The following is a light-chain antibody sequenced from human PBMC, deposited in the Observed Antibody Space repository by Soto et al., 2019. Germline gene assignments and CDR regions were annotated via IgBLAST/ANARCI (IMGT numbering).Light chain of an antibody. V-gene: IGKV1-5*01. CDR2: DAS. CDR3: QQYNSYSPT. CDR1: QSISSW. J-gene: IGKJ1*01. Sequence: DIQMTQSPSTLSASVGDRVTITCRASQSISSWLAWYQQKPGKAPKLLIYDASRLESGVPPRFSGSGSGTEFTLPISSLQPDDFATYYCQQYNSYSPTFGQGTKVEIK.